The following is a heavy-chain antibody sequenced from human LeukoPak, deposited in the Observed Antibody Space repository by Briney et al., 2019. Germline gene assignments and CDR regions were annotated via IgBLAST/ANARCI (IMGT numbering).Heavy chain of an antibody. CDR2: IYYSGST. D-gene: IGHD3-10*01. CDR3: ARITMVRGVTPYYYYGMDV. J-gene: IGHJ6*02. Sequence: PSETLSLTCTVSGGSISSSYWSWIRQPPGKGLEWIGYIYYSGSTNYDPSHKTRATIAVDTSKNQFSLKLSSVTAADTAVYYCARITMVRGVTPYYYYGMDVWGQGTTVTVSS. CDR1: GGSISSSY. V-gene: IGHV4-59*08.